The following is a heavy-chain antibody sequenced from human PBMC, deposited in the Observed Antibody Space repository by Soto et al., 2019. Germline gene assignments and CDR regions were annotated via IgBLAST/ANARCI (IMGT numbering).Heavy chain of an antibody. CDR1: GFTFSSYS. Sequence: GGSLRLSCAASGFTFSSYSMNWVRQAPGKGLEWVSYISSSSSTIYYADSVKGRFTISRDNAKNSLYLQMNSLRAEDTAVYYCARVPYYYDSSGYLDYWGQGTLVTVSS. V-gene: IGHV3-48*01. CDR2: ISSSSSTI. J-gene: IGHJ4*02. CDR3: ARVPYYYDSSGYLDY. D-gene: IGHD3-22*01.